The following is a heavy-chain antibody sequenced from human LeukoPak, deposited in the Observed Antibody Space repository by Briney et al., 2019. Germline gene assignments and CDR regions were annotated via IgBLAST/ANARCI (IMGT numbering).Heavy chain of an antibody. V-gene: IGHV3-23*01. CDR1: GFTFSSYA. CDR3: AKEGSLVLLWFGELPYYFDY. D-gene: IGHD3-10*01. J-gene: IGHJ4*02. CDR2: ISGSGGST. Sequence: PGGSLRLSCAASGFTFSSYAMSWVRQAPGKGLEWVSAISGSGGSTYYADSVKGRFTISRDNSKNTLYLQMNSLRAEDTAVYYCAKEGSLVLLWFGELPYYFDYWGQGTLVTVSS.